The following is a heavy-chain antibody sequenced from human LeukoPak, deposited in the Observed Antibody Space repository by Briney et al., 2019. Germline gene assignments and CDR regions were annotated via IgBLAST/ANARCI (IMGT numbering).Heavy chain of an antibody. J-gene: IGHJ6*02. CDR3: ARDQITMVRGVRMDV. D-gene: IGHD3-10*01. CDR2: ISYDGSDK. CDR1: GFTFSSYG. V-gene: IGHV3-30*03. Sequence: PGGSLRLSCAASGFTFSSYGMHWVRQAPGKGLEWVAVISYDGSDKYYADSVKGRFTISRDNSKNTLYLQMNSLRAEDTAVYYCARDQITMVRGVRMDVWGQGTTVTVSS.